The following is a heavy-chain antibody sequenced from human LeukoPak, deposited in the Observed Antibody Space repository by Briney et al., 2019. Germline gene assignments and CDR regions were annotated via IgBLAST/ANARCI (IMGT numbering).Heavy chain of an antibody. Sequence: SETLSLTCTVSGGSISSHYWSWIRQPPGKGLEWIGYIYYSGSTNYNPSLKSRVTISADTSKNQFSLKLSSVTAADTAVYYCARDRIVVVPAALGEEYYYYYMDVWGKGTTVTVSS. CDR3: ARDRIVVVPAALGEEYYYYYMDV. CDR1: GGSISSHY. D-gene: IGHD2-2*01. V-gene: IGHV4-59*11. CDR2: IYYSGST. J-gene: IGHJ6*03.